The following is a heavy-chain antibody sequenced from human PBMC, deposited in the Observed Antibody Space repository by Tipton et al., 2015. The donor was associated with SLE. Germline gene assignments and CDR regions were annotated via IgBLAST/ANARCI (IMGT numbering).Heavy chain of an antibody. J-gene: IGHJ5*02. V-gene: IGHV4-61*05. CDR3: ARGGTVFGVVLNWFDP. CDR1: GGSISSGTYY. Sequence: LRLSCTVSGGSISSGTYYWGWIRQPPGKGLEWIGYIYYSGSTNYNPSLKSRVTISLDKSKNQFSLKLSSVTAADTAVYYCARGGTVFGVVLNWFDPWGQGTLVTVSS. CDR2: IYYSGST. D-gene: IGHD3-3*01.